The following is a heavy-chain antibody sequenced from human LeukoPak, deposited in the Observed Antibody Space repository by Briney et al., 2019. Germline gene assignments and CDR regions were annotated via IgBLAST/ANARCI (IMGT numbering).Heavy chain of an antibody. CDR1: GGSISSYY. V-gene: IGHV4-4*07. CDR2: IYTSGST. D-gene: IGHD2-15*01. Sequence: SETLSLTCTVSGGSISSYYWSWIRQPAGKGLEWIGRIYTSGSTNYSPSLKSRVTMSVDTSKNQFSLKLSSVTAADTAVYYCALEVVAATAFNWFDPWGQGTLVTVSS. J-gene: IGHJ5*02. CDR3: ALEVVAATAFNWFDP.